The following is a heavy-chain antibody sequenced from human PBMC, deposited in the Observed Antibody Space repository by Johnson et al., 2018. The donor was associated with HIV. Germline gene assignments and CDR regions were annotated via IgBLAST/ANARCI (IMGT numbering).Heavy chain of an antibody. Sequence: QVQLVESGGGVVQPGRSLRLSCAASGFTFNSYGMHWVRQAPGKGLEWVAVIWYDGSNKYYADSVKGRFTISRDNSKKTLYLQMNSLRAEDTAVYYCAKETRDSRSAFDIWGQGTKVTVSP. CDR2: IWYDGSNK. J-gene: IGHJ3*02. CDR3: AKETRDSRSAFDI. CDR1: GFTFNSYG. D-gene: IGHD3-22*01. V-gene: IGHV3-33*06.